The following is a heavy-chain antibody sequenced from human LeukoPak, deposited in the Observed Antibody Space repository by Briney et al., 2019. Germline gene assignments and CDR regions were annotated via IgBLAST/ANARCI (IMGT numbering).Heavy chain of an antibody. CDR1: GFTFSSYS. Sequence: PGGSLRLSCAASGFTFSSYSMNWARQAPGKGLEWVSYISSSSSTIYYADSVKGRFTISRDNAKNSLYLQMNSLRAEDTAVYYCARDAVWGYYDSSGYYPLDYWGQGTLVTVSS. V-gene: IGHV3-48*01. D-gene: IGHD3-22*01. CDR3: ARDAVWGYYDSSGYYPLDY. CDR2: ISSSSSTI. J-gene: IGHJ4*02.